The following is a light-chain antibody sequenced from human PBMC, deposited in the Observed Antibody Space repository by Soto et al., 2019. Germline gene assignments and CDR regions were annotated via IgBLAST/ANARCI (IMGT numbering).Light chain of an antibody. CDR3: QQYGSSPNT. Sequence: EIVLTQSPGTLSLSPGERATLSCRASQSVRSSYLAWYQQKPGQAPRLLIYGASSRATGIPDRFSGSESGTDFTLTISRLEPEDFAVYYCQQYGSSPNTFGQGTKLEIK. CDR1: QSVRSSY. V-gene: IGKV3-20*01. J-gene: IGKJ2*01. CDR2: GAS.